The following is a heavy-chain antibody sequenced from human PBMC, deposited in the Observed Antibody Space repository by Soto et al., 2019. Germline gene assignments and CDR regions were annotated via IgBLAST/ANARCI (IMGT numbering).Heavy chain of an antibody. D-gene: IGHD3-22*01. J-gene: IGHJ4*02. CDR2: IIPIFGTA. CDR1: GGTFSTYA. Sequence: QVQLVQSGAEVKKPGSSMKVSCKASGGTFSTYAIIWVRQAPGQGFEWMGGIIPIFGTANYGQKFQGRVTITADESTSTAYMELSSLRSEDTAVYYCATVPPNKSSCYWGGIDYWGQGTLVTVSS. V-gene: IGHV1-69*01. CDR3: ATVPPNKSSCYWGGIDY.